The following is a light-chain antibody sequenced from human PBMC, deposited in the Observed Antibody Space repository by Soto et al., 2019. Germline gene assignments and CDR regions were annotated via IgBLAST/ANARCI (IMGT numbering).Light chain of an antibody. Sequence: EIVMTQSPATLSLSPGERATLSCRASQSVTSNLAWYQKKPGHAPSLLIYGASTRATGIPARFSGSGSGTDFTLTISSLQSEDFAVYYCQQYDNWWTFGQGTRVEIK. J-gene: IGKJ1*01. CDR1: QSVTSN. CDR3: QQYDNWWT. V-gene: IGKV3-15*01. CDR2: GAS.